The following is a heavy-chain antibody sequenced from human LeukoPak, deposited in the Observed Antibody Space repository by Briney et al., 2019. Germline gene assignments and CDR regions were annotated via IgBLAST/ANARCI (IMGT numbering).Heavy chain of an antibody. J-gene: IGHJ1*01. Sequence: SETLSLTCTVSGGSISSSSYYWGWIRQPPGKGLEWIGSIYYSGSTYYNPSLKSRVTISVDTSKNQFSLKLSSVTAADTAVYYCARYDYVWGSYRDQHWGQGTLVTVSS. CDR3: ARYDYVWGSYRDQH. CDR2: IYYSGST. D-gene: IGHD3-16*02. V-gene: IGHV4-39*07. CDR1: GGSISSSSYY.